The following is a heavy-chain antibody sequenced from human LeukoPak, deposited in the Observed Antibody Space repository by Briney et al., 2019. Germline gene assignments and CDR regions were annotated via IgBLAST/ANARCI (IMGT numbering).Heavy chain of an antibody. D-gene: IGHD1-26*01. CDR3: ARFCRETVRCGTYSFDY. J-gene: IGHJ4*02. CDR2: IYYSGST. Sequence: PSETLSLTCTVSNGSISSSSYYWGWIRQTPGKGLEWIGNIYYSGSTSYNPSLKSRVTISVDTSKNQFSLQLSSVTAADTAVYFCARFCRETVRCGTYSFDYWGQGTLVTVSS. CDR1: NGSISSSSYY. V-gene: IGHV4-39*01.